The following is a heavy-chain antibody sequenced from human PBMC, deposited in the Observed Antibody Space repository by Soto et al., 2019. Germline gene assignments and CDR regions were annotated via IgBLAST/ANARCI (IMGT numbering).Heavy chain of an antibody. CDR1: GFTFSSYA. D-gene: IGHD3-22*01. Sequence: LRLSCAASGFTFSSYAMHWVRQAPGKGLEWVAVISYDGSNKYYADSVKGRFTISRDNSKNTLYLQMNSLRAEDTAVYYCARDSHYYDSSGYWYYFDYWGQGTLVTVSS. CDR2: ISYDGSNK. CDR3: ARDSHYYDSSGYWYYFDY. V-gene: IGHV3-30-3*01. J-gene: IGHJ4*02.